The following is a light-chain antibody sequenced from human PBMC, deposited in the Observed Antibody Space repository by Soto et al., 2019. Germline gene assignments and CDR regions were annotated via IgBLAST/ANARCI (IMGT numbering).Light chain of an antibody. CDR1: SGDVGRYNL. Sequence: QSALTQPASVSGSPGQSITISCTGASGDVGRYNLVSWYQQHPGKAPKLIIYEVSKRPSGVSNRFSGSKSGNSASLTISWFQAEDEAGYYCCAYAGGSTFVFGTGTKVTVL. V-gene: IGLV2-23*02. CDR3: CAYAGGSTFV. J-gene: IGLJ1*01. CDR2: EVS.